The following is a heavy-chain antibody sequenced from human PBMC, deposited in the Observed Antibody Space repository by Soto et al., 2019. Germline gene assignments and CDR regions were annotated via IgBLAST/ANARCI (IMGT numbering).Heavy chain of an antibody. J-gene: IGHJ4*02. CDR1: GFTADDYA. V-gene: IGHV3-9*02. Sequence: EVQLVESGGGLVQPGRSLRLSCVASGFTADDYAMHWVRQAPGKGLEWVSGISSNSDTIDYADSVKGRFTISRDNAKYSLFLQMNSLRPEETALYYCAKDMKWGGMTTIHYFDSWGQGTLVTVSS. D-gene: IGHD4-17*01. CDR2: ISSNSDTI. CDR3: AKDMKWGGMTTIHYFDS.